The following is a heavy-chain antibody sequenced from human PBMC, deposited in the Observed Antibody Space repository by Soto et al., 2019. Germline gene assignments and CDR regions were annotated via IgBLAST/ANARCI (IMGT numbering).Heavy chain of an antibody. Sequence: AAVKVSCKASGYTFTNYAIHWLRQAPGQRLXXMGWINPNSGGTNYAQKFQGWVTMSRDTSISTAYMELNSLRAEDTAVYYCARDYNFCSYNSGCLPHAFDIWGQGTMVTVSS. CDR1: GYTFTNYA. J-gene: IGHJ3*02. CDR3: ARDYNFCSYNSGCLPHAFDI. D-gene: IGHD6-19*01. CDR2: INPNSGGT. V-gene: IGHV1-2*04.